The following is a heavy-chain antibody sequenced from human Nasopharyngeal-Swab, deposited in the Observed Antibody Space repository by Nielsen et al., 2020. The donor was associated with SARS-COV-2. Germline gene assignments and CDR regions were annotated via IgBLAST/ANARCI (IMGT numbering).Heavy chain of an antibody. Sequence: GGSLRLSCAASGFTFSSYGMHWVRQAPGKGLEWVAVISYDGSNKYYADSVKGRLTISRDKSKNTLYLQMNSLRAEDTAVYYCAKGSYYYDSYGAFDIWGQGTMVTVSS. J-gene: IGHJ3*02. CDR2: ISYDGSNK. CDR1: GFTFSSYG. D-gene: IGHD3-22*01. CDR3: AKGSYYYDSYGAFDI. V-gene: IGHV3-30*18.